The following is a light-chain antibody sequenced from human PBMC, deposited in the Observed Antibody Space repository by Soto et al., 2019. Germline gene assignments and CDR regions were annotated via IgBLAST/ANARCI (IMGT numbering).Light chain of an antibody. V-gene: IGKV3-20*01. Sequence: EIVMTQSPATLSVSPGERATLSCRASQSVSSNLAWYQQKPGQAPRLLIYGASSRATGIPDRFSGSGSGTDFTLTISRLEPEDFAVYYCQQYASSPGAFGQGTKVDI. CDR3: QQYASSPGA. CDR1: QSVSSN. CDR2: GAS. J-gene: IGKJ1*01.